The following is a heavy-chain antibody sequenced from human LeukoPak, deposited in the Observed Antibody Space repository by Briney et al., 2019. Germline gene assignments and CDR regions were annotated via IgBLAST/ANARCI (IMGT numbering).Heavy chain of an antibody. CDR2: TSSTGGRT. Sequence: PGGSLRLSCTASGFTFSNYAMGWVRQAPGKGLEWVSATSSTGGRTYYADSVKGRFTISRDNSKNTLYLQMNSLRAEDTAVYYCAKEFLGYHDAFDIWGQGTMVTVSS. CDR3: AKEFLGYHDAFDI. J-gene: IGHJ3*02. D-gene: IGHD5-12*01. CDR1: GFTFSNYA. V-gene: IGHV3-23*01.